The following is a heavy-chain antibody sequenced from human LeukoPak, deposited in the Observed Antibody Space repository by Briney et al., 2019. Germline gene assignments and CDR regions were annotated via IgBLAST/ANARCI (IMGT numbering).Heavy chain of an antibody. Sequence: ASVKVSCKASGYTFTSYYMHWVRQAPPKELEWMGMINPSGGSTSYAQKFQGRVTMTRDTSTSTVYMELSSLRSEDTAVYYCAREDPYGSGSYGGLNWFDPWGQGTLVTVSS. J-gene: IGHJ5*02. V-gene: IGHV1-46*01. D-gene: IGHD3-10*01. CDR2: INPSGGST. CDR3: AREDPYGSGSYGGLNWFDP. CDR1: GYTFTSYY.